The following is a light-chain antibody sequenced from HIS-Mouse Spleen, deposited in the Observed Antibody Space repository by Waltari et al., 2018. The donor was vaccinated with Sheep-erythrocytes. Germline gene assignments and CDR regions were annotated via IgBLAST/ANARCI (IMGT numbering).Light chain of an antibody. J-gene: IGKJ3*01. CDR3: QQYGSSPFT. V-gene: IGKV3-20*01. CDR1: QSVSSSY. CDR2: GAS. Sequence: EIVFTQSPGTLSLSPGERATLSCRASQSVSSSYLAWYQQKPGQAPRLLIYGASSRATGMPDRFSGSGSGTDFTLTISRLEPQDFAVYYCQQYGSSPFTFGPGTKVDIK.